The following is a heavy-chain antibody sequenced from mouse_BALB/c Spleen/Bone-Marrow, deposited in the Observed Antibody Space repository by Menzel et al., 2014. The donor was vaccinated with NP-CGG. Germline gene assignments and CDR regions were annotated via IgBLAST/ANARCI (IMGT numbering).Heavy chain of an antibody. Sequence: VQLQQSGPGLVQPSQSLSITCTVSGFSLTSYGVHWVRQSPGKGLEWLGVIWSGGSTDYNAALISGLSISKDNSKSLVFFKMNSLQANDTAIYYCASSSMVAWGQGTTLTVSS. V-gene: IGHV2-2*02. J-gene: IGHJ2*01. CDR3: ASSSMVA. CDR1: GFSLTSYG. CDR2: IWSGGST. D-gene: IGHD2-10*02.